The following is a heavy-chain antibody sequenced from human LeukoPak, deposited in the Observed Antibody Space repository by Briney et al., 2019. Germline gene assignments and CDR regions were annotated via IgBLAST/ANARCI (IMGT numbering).Heavy chain of an antibody. D-gene: IGHD3-22*01. CDR2: IYYSGST. CDR1: GGSISSSSYY. CDR3: ASLNNQMEDYYDSSGPFDY. Sequence: PSETLSLTCTVSGGSISSSSYYWGWIRQPPGKGLEWIGSIYYSGSTYYNPSLKSRVTISVDTSKNQFSLKLSSVTAADTAVYYCASLNNQMEDYYDSSGPFDYWGQGTLVTVSS. J-gene: IGHJ4*02. V-gene: IGHV4-39*01.